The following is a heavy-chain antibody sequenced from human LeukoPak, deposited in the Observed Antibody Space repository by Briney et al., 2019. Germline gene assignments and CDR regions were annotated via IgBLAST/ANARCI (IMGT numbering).Heavy chain of an antibody. J-gene: IGHJ4*02. CDR3: ARDSRQLVLYYFDY. CDR2: ISYDGSNK. V-gene: IGHV3-30*04. CDR1: GFTFSSYA. Sequence: PGRSLRLSCAASGFTFSSYAMHWVRQAPGKGLEWVAVISYDGSNKYYADSVKGRFTISRDNSKNTLYLQMNSLRAEDTAVYYCARDSRQLVLYYFDYWGQGTPVTVSS. D-gene: IGHD6-13*01.